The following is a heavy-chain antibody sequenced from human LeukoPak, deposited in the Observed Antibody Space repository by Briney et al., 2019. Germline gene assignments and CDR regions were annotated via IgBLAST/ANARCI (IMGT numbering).Heavy chain of an antibody. V-gene: IGHV3-33*01. Sequence: GGSLRLSCAASGFTFSNYAIHWVRQAPGKGLEWVALIWYDGTNKYYADSVKGRFSISRDNSKNTLFLQMNSLRVEDTAVYYCAREGTPFETGDLNYFDYWGQGTLVTVSS. D-gene: IGHD7-27*01. CDR3: AREGTPFETGDLNYFDY. CDR2: IWYDGTNK. J-gene: IGHJ4*02. CDR1: GFTFSNYA.